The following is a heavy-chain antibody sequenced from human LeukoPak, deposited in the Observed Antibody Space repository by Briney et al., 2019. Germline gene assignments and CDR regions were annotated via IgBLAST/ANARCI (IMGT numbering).Heavy chain of an antibody. J-gene: IGHJ4*02. Sequence: QPWGALRLSCAVSGFTLTNHGVSWVRQAPGKGLEWVSIITGTGGKYYGDSVKGRFVLSRDNSKNTLYLQMNSLRAEDTAVYYCAKEGSSSWYPTIDYWGQGTLVTVSS. D-gene: IGHD6-13*01. CDR3: AKEGSSSWYPTIDY. CDR2: ITGTGGK. CDR1: GFTLTNHG. V-gene: IGHV3-23*01.